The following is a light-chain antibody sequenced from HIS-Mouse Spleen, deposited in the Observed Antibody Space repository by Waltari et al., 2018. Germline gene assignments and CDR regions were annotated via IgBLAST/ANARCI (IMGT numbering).Light chain of an antibody. Sequence: QSVLTQPPSVSAAPGQKVTISCSGSSSNIGNNYVSWYQQRPGPAPTLRIYDHNQGPSGIHDRRSGSQSGTSATLGITGLQTGDEADYYGGTWDSSLSAGVFGGGTKLTVL. CDR1: SSNIGNNY. CDR2: DHN. J-gene: IGLJ3*02. V-gene: IGLV1-51*01. CDR3: GTWDSSLSAGV.